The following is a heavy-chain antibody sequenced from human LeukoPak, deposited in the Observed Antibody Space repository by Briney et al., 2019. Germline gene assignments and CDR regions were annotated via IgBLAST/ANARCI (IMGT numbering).Heavy chain of an antibody. J-gene: IGHJ4*02. Sequence: PSETLSLTCAVYGGSFSGYYWSWIRQPPGKGLEWIGEINHSGSTNYNPSLKSRVTISVDTSKNQFSLKLSSVTAADTAVYYCAKDWHGSGSYRKTLGLVYWGQGTLVTVSS. V-gene: IGHV4-34*01. CDR2: INHSGST. D-gene: IGHD3-10*01. CDR3: AKDWHGSGSYRKTLGLVY. CDR1: GGSFSGYY.